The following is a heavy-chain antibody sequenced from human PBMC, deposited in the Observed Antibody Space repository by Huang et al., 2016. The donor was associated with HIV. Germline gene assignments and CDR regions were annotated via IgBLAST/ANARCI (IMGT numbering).Heavy chain of an antibody. CDR1: GYSFTTYA. V-gene: IGHV1-3*01. CDR2: VNPSNGNT. CDR3: AREFVIFGAPLWPAY. J-gene: IGHJ4*02. D-gene: IGHD2-21*01. Sequence: QVQLVQSGAEVKKPGASVKVSCKASGYSFTTYALHWVRQAPGHRLGWMGWVNPSNGNTNYSQKFQGRVTITRDPSASTVYMEVSSLTFEDTAVYYCAREFVIFGAPLWPAYWGQGTLISVSS.